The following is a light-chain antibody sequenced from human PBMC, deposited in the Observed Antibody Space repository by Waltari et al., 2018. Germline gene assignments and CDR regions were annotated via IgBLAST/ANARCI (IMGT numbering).Light chain of an antibody. CDR3: QQRYKWPHS. V-gene: IGKV3-11*01. J-gene: IGKJ4*01. CDR1: QIVGTN. Sequence: EIVLTQSPATLSLSAGERATLSCRASQIVGTNLAWYQKRPGQALRLLIYDAFDRAAGVPARFSGSSSGVEFTLTISSLEPEDSGVYFCQQRYKWPHSFGGGTKVEI. CDR2: DAF.